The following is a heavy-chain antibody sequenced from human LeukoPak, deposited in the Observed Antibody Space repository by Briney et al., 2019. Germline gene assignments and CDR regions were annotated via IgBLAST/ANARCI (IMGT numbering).Heavy chain of an antibody. D-gene: IGHD3-22*01. Sequence: KPSETLSLTCTVSGGSISSYYWSWIRQPPGKGLESIGYIYYSGSTNYNPSLKSRVTISVDTWKNQFSLKLTSVTAADTAVYYCARVAWYYYDSSGYSNWFDPWGQGTLVTVSS. CDR2: IYYSGST. V-gene: IGHV4-59*01. CDR3: ARVAWYYYDSSGYSNWFDP. CDR1: GGSISSYY. J-gene: IGHJ5*02.